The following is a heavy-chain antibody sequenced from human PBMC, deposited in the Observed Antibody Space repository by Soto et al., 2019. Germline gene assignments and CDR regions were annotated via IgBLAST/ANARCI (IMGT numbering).Heavy chain of an antibody. V-gene: IGHV3-74*01. CDR1: GFSLSDYW. J-gene: IGHJ4*02. CDR3: TRGANGYYYFDY. Sequence: EVQLVESGGGLVQPGGSLRLSCAASGFSLSDYWMHWVRQAPGEGLVWLSRITRDGSSTNYADSVKGRFTISRDNAKNTLYLQVNRLRGEDTVVYYCTRGANGYYYFDYWGQGPLVTVSS. D-gene: IGHD5-18*01. CDR2: ITRDGSST.